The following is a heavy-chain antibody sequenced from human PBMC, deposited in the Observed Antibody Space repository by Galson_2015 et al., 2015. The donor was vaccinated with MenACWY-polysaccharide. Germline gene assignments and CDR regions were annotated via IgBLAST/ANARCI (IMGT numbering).Heavy chain of an antibody. D-gene: IGHD2-2*01. V-gene: IGHV3-33*01. CDR3: AREGSRIVFHAFDI. Sequence: SLRLSCAASGSRFSGSGMHWVRQAPGKGLEWVAVIQYDGTNKVYADSVKGRFTISRDNSKNTLFLEMNTLGVGDTAMYYCAREGSRIVFHAFDIWGQGTMVTVSP. CDR1: GSRFSGSG. CDR2: IQYDGTNK. J-gene: IGHJ3*02.